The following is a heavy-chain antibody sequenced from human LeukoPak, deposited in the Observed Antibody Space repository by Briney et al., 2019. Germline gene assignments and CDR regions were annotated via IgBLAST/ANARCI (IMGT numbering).Heavy chain of an antibody. Sequence: GSLRLSCAASGFTFSSYWMSWVRQAPGKGLEWVANIKQDGSEKYYVDSVKGRFTISRDNAKNSLYLQMNSLRAEDTAVYYCASSPDYDILTGDAFDIWGQGTMVTVSS. J-gene: IGHJ3*02. V-gene: IGHV3-7*01. D-gene: IGHD3-9*01. CDR3: ASSPDYDILTGDAFDI. CDR1: GFTFSSYW. CDR2: IKQDGSEK.